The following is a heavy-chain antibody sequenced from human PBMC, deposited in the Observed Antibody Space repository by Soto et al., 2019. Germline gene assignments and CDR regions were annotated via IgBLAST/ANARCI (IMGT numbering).Heavy chain of an antibody. CDR1: GGFFSSGNYY. Sequence: QEHLQQWGAGLLKPSETLSLTCAVYGGFFSSGNYYWSWIRQPPGKGLEWIGEMSLSGGTHFNPSLKSRVTISVDTSKNQFSLKMSSVTAADTALYYCARVERGTATTVVDAFDIWGPGTMVTVSS. V-gene: IGHV4-34*01. J-gene: IGHJ3*02. CDR2: MSLSGGT. D-gene: IGHD1-1*01. CDR3: ARVERGTATTVVDAFDI.